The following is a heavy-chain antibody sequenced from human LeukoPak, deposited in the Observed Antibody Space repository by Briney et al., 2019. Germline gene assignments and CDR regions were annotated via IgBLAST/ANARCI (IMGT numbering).Heavy chain of an antibody. Sequence: PSETLPLTCTVSGGSISSYYWSWIRQPPRKGLEWIGYIYTSGSTNYNPSLKSRVTISVDTSKNQFSLKLSSVTAADTAVYYCARYSSSSLGAFDIWGQGTMVTVSS. D-gene: IGHD6-6*01. V-gene: IGHV4-4*09. CDR2: IYTSGST. CDR3: ARYSSSSLGAFDI. CDR1: GGSISSYY. J-gene: IGHJ3*02.